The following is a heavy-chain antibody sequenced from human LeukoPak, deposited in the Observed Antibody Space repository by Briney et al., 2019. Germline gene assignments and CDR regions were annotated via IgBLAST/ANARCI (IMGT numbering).Heavy chain of an antibody. V-gene: IGHV1-3*01. D-gene: IGHD6-13*01. Sequence: RASVTVSCKASGYTFTSYAMHWVRQAPGQRLEWMGWINAGNGNTKYSQKFQGRVTITRDTSASTAYMELSSLRSGDTAVYYCARAFRGAAAGTNFDYWGQGTLVTVSS. CDR2: INAGNGNT. J-gene: IGHJ4*02. CDR1: GYTFTSYA. CDR3: ARAFRGAAAGTNFDY.